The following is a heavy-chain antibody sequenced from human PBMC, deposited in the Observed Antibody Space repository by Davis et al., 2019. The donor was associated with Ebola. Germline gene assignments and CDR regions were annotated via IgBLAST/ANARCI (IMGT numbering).Heavy chain of an antibody. CDR3: ARHTIFGVVITHYYGMDV. J-gene: IGHJ6*02. V-gene: IGHV4-34*01. Sequence: MPSETLSLTCAVYGGSFSGYYWSWIRQPPGKGLEWIGEINHSGSTNYNPSLKSRVTISVDTSKNQFSLKLSSVTAADTAVYYCARHTIFGVVITHYYGMDVWGQGTTVTVSS. CDR2: INHSGST. CDR1: GGSFSGYY. D-gene: IGHD3-3*01.